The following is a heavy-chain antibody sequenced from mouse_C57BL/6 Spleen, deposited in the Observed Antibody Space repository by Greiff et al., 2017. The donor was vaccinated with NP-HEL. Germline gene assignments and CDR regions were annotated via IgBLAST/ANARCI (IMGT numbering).Heavy chain of an antibody. CDR3: ARSKGQGFAY. CDR1: GYAFTNYL. J-gene: IGHJ3*01. CDR2: INPGSGGT. D-gene: IGHD3-3*01. Sequence: VQLKESGAELVRPGTSVKVSCKASGYAFTNYLIEWVKQRPGQGLEWIGVINPGSGGTNYNEKFKGKATLTADKSSSTAYMQLSSLTSEDSAVYFCARSKGQGFAYWGQGTLVTVSA. V-gene: IGHV1-54*01.